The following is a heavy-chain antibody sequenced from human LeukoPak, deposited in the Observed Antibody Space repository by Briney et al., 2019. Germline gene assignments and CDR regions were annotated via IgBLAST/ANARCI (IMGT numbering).Heavy chain of an antibody. CDR1: GFTVSSNY. CDR2: IYSGGST. J-gene: IGHJ5*02. Sequence: GGSLRLSCAASGFTVSSNYMSWVRQAPGKGQEWVSVIYSGGSTYYADSVKGRFTISRDNSKNTLYLQMNSLRAEDTAVYYCARGGYCSGGSCYPNWFDPWGQGTLVTVSS. D-gene: IGHD2-15*01. CDR3: ARGGYCSGGSCYPNWFDP. V-gene: IGHV3-66*02.